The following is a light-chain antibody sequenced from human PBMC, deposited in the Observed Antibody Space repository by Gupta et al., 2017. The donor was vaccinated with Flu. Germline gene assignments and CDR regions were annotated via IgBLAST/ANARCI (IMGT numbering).Light chain of an antibody. CDR3: QEYNTYWT. CDR1: QSISSW. V-gene: IGKV1-5*03. CDR2: KAS. J-gene: IGKJ1*01. Sequence: VGDRVTISCRASQSISSWLSWYQQKPGKAPKLLIYKASSLESGVPSRFSGSGFGTEFTLTISRLQPDDFATYYCQEYNTYWTFGQGTKVEIK.